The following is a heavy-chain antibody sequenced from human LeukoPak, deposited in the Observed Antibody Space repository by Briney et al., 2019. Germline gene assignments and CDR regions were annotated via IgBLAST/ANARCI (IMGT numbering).Heavy chain of an antibody. CDR1: GGSISSNNW. V-gene: IGHV4-4*02. J-gene: IGHJ4*02. CDR2: IYHSGST. D-gene: IGHD3-9*01. CDR3: SRAHYDILTGYPRGFDY. Sequence: SGTLSLTCAVSGGSISSNNWWSWVRQPPGKGLDWIGEIYHSGSTNYNPSLKSRVTISVDKSKNEFSLKLSSVTAADTAVYYCSRAHYDILTGYPRGFDYWGRGTLVTVSS.